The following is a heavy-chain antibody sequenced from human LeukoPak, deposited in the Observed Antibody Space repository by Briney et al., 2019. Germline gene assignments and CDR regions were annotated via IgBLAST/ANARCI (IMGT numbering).Heavy chain of an antibody. CDR3: ARRDSSGWYHFDY. Sequence: AGESLKISCKGSGYSFTSYWIGWVRQMPGKGLEWMGIIYPGDSDTRYSPSFQGQVTISAVKSISTAYLQRSSLKASDTAMYYCARRDSSGWYHFDYWGQGTLVTVSS. J-gene: IGHJ4*02. CDR2: IYPGDSDT. CDR1: GYSFTSYW. D-gene: IGHD6-19*01. V-gene: IGHV5-51*01.